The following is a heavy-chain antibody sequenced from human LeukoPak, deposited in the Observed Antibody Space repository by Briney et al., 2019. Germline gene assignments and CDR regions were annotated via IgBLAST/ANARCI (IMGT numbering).Heavy chain of an antibody. D-gene: IGHD1-26*01. CDR2: IRSSGSNM. J-gene: IGHJ3*02. CDR1: GFTFRSYE. V-gene: IGHV3-48*03. Sequence: GGSLRLSCAASGFTFRSYETSWVRQAPGKGLEWIAYIRSSGSNMYYADSVRGRFSISRDNAKDSLYLQMNSLRAEDTAIYYCARDGLSGDQAFDAFDIWGQGTMVTVSS. CDR3: ARDGLSGDQAFDAFDI.